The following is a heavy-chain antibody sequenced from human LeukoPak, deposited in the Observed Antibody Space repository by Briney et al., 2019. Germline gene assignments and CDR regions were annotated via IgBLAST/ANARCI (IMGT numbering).Heavy chain of an antibody. J-gene: IGHJ6*03. CDR1: GGSISTYY. V-gene: IGHV4-34*01. CDR3: ARGYDSSGYIYYYYYMDV. Sequence: NPSETLSLTCTVSGGSISTYYWSWIRQPPGKGLEWIGEINHSGSTNYNPSLKSRVTISVDTSKNQFSLKLSSVTAADTAVYYCARGYDSSGYIYYYYYMDVWGKGTTVTVSS. CDR2: INHSGST. D-gene: IGHD3-22*01.